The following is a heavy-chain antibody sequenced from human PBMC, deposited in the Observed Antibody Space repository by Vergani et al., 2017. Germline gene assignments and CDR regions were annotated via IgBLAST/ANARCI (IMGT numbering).Heavy chain of an antibody. J-gene: IGHJ4*02. CDR3: AREKYDFWSGYSGGDY. V-gene: IGHV4-61*02. Sequence: QVQLQESGPGLVKPSQTLSLTCTVSCGSISSGSYYLCWIRQPAGKGLEWIGRIYTSGSTNYNPSLKSRVTMSVDTSKNQFSLKLSSVTAADTAVYYCAREKYDFWSGYSGGDYWGQGTLVTVSS. D-gene: IGHD3-3*01. CDR1: CGSISSGSYY. CDR2: IYTSGST.